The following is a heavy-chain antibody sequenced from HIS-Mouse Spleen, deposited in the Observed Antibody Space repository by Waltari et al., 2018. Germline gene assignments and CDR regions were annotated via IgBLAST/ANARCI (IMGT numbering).Heavy chain of an antibody. CDR2: NYYSGGT. CDR3: AREIPYSSSWYDWYFDL. D-gene: IGHD6-13*01. Sequence: QLQLQESGPGLVKPSETLSLTCTVSGGSISSSSYYWGWIRQPPGKGLEWIGSNYYSGGTYHNPSLKSRVTISVDTSKNQFSLKLSSVTAADTAVYYCAREIPYSSSWYDWYFDLWGRGTLVTVSS. J-gene: IGHJ2*01. CDR1: GGSISSSSYY. V-gene: IGHV4-39*07.